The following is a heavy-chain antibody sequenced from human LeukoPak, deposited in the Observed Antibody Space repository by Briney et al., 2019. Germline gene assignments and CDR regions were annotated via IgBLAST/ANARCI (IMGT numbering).Heavy chain of an antibody. Sequence: ASVKVSCKASGYTFTSYYMHWLRQAPGQGLEWMGIINPSGGSTSYAQKFQGRVTMTRDTSTSAVYMELSSLRSEDTAMYYCARADHAFHGCGYWGQGTLVTVSS. J-gene: IGHJ4*02. D-gene: IGHD3-10*01. V-gene: IGHV1-46*01. CDR1: GYTFTSYY. CDR2: INPSGGST. CDR3: ARADHAFHGCGY.